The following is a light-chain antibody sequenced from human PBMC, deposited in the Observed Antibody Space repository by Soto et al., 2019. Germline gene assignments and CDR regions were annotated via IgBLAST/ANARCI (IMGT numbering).Light chain of an antibody. Sequence: QSVLTQPPSASGTPGQRVTISCSGSSSNIGSNTVNWYQQLPGTAPKLLIYSNDQRPSGVPDRFSGSKSGTSASLDIRRLQSEDEADYYCAAWDDSLNGWVFGGGTKLTVL. CDR3: AAWDDSLNGWV. CDR2: SND. J-gene: IGLJ3*02. CDR1: SSNIGSNT. V-gene: IGLV1-44*01.